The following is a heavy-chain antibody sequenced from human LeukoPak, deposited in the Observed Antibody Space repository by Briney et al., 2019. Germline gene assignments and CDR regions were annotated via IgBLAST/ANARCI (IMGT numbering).Heavy chain of an antibody. Sequence: GGSLRLSCAASGFSFRSCWMHWVRHAPGKELVWVSRTNGDGSTTNYADSVRGRFTISRDNAKNTLYLQMNSLRADDSAVYYCARDLAGSGSPFDYWGQGTLVTVFS. D-gene: IGHD1-26*01. CDR3: ARDLAGSGSPFDY. CDR2: TNGDGSTT. J-gene: IGHJ4*02. CDR1: GFSFRSCW. V-gene: IGHV3-74*01.